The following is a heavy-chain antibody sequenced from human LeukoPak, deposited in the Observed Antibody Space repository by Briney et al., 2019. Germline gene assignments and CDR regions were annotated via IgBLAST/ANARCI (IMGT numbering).Heavy chain of an antibody. Sequence: GTSLRLSCAASGFTFSTYGMHWVRQAPGKGLEWVAVISYAGSNKYYADSVKGRFGISRDNVKNTLYLQMNSLRTEDTAVYYCAKDGYPLGYCSSTSCPYYFNYWGQGTLVTVSS. D-gene: IGHD2-2*01. J-gene: IGHJ4*02. CDR1: GFTFSTYG. CDR2: ISYAGSNK. CDR3: AKDGYPLGYCSSTSCPYYFNY. V-gene: IGHV3-30*18.